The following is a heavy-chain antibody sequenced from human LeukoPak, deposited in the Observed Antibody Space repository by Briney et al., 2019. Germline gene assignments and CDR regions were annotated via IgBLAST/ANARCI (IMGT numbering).Heavy chain of an antibody. CDR3: ARMYYYDSSGYYRNRAFDI. CDR1: GGSTSSYY. D-gene: IGHD3-22*01. Sequence: SETLSLTCTVSGGSTSSYYASWIREPPGKGLERIGYIYTSGSTNYNTSLTSRVTISVDTSKNQFSLKLSSVTAADTAVYYCARMYYYDSSGYYRNRAFDIWGQGTMVTVSS. CDR2: IYTSGST. V-gene: IGHV4-4*09. J-gene: IGHJ3*02.